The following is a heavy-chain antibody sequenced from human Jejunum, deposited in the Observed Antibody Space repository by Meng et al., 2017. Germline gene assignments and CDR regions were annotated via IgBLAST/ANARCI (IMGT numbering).Heavy chain of an antibody. Sequence: VPLQEAGPGAVKPSGALSLPCAGSGVSISSNHWWSWVRQPPGKGLEWIGEMYHGGSTNYNPSLKSRVNISVDKSKNQFSPKLTSVTAADTGVYYCSNYVWGSPPTGVLSWGQGTLVTVSS. D-gene: IGHD3-16*01. CDR2: MYHGGST. CDR3: SNYVWGSPPTGVLS. V-gene: IGHV4-4*02. CDR1: GVSISSNHW. J-gene: IGHJ5*02.